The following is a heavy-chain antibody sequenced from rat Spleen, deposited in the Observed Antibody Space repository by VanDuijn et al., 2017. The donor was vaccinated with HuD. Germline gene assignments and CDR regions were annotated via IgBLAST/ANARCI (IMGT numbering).Heavy chain of an antibody. Sequence: EVQLVESGGGLVQPGRSLKLSCAASGFTFNNYDMAWVRQAPTKGLEWIASISTGGGNTYYRDSVKGRFTISRDNAKSTLYLQMNSLRSEDTATYYCARLDSGWFAYWGQGTLVTVSS. J-gene: IGHJ3*01. CDR2: ISTGGGNT. CDR3: ARLDSGWFAY. D-gene: IGHD4-3*01. CDR1: GFTFNNYD. V-gene: IGHV5-25*01.